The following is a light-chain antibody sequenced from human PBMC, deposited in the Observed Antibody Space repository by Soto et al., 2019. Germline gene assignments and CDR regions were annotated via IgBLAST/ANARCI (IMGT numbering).Light chain of an antibody. CDR3: KSYAGSNTYV. CDR2: EVV. CDR1: KNDIGVYDF. Sequence: QSALTQPPSASGSPGQSVTISCTGTKNDIGVYDFVSWYQHHPGKAPRLIIYEVVQRPSGVPHRFSGSKSGNTASLTVSGLQAADEADYFCKSYAGSNTYVFGSGTKLTVL. J-gene: IGLJ1*01. V-gene: IGLV2-8*01.